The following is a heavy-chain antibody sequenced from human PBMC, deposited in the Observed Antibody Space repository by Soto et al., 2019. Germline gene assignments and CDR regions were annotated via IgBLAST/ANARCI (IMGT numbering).Heavy chain of an antibody. CDR1: GFTFSSYG. CDR3: AKGRSYYYYYGVDV. V-gene: IGHV3-30*18. CDR2: ISYDGIDK. Sequence: PGGSLRLSCEVSGFTFSSYGMHWIRQAPGKGLEWVAVISYDGIDKDYADSVKGRFTISRDNSKSTLYLQMNSLRAEDTALYYCAKGRSYYYYYGVDVWGQGTTVTVSS. J-gene: IGHJ6*02.